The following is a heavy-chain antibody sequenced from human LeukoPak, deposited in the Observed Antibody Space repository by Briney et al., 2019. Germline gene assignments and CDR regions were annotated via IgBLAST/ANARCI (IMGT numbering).Heavy chain of an antibody. V-gene: IGHV3-48*04. CDR1: GFYFGGHA. CDR2: ITYGGDTI. D-gene: IGHD6-19*01. J-gene: IGHJ4*02. Sequence: GGSLRLSCVASGFYFGGHAMHWLRQAPGKGLEWVAYITYGGDTIFYADSVKGRFTVSRDNAKNSLYLQMDSLRAEDTAVYYCAKVSDGSGWSEIDYWGQGTLVTVSS. CDR3: AKVSDGSGWSEIDY.